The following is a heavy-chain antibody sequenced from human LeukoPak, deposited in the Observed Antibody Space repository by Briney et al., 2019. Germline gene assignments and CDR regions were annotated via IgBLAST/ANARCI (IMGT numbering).Heavy chain of an antibody. CDR1: GYTFTSHG. D-gene: IGHD6-13*01. J-gene: IGHJ4*02. V-gene: IGHV1-18*01. CDR3: ARDEWQQLVLLES. CDR2: ISAYNGNT. Sequence: ASVKVSCKASGYTFTSHGISWVRQAPGHGLEWMGWISAYNGNTNYAQKFQGRVSMTIDPSTTTADMELRSLKSDDTAVYYCARDEWQQLVLLESWGQGTLVTVSS.